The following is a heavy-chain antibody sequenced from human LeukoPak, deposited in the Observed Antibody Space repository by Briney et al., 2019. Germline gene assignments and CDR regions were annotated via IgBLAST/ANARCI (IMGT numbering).Heavy chain of an antibody. V-gene: IGHV3-21*01. CDR2: ISGSSTYR. CDR1: GFTFSTHS. D-gene: IGHD3-10*01. J-gene: IGHJ5*02. CDR3: VRDGQYYYGAERLFWFDP. Sequence: GGSLRLSCAASGFTFSTHSMNWVRQAPGKGLEWVSSISGSSTYRYYADSAKGRFTISRDNAKNSMYLLMNSLRAEDTAVYYCVRDGQYYYGAERLFWFDPWGQGTLVTVSS.